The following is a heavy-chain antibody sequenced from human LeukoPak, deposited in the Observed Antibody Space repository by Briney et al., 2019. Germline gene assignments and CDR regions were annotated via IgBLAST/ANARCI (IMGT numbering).Heavy chain of an antibody. V-gene: IGHV3-30-3*01. CDR3: ARVGRESSRFEYFQH. CDR2: ISYDGGSK. D-gene: IGHD6-6*01. J-gene: IGHJ1*01. CDR1: GFTFSSYA. Sequence: GSLRLSCAAFGFTFSSYALHWVRQAPGKGLEWVAFISYDGGSKYYADSVKGRFTIYRDNSKNTLYLQMNSLRAEDTAVHYCARVGRESSRFEYFQHWGQGTLVTVSS.